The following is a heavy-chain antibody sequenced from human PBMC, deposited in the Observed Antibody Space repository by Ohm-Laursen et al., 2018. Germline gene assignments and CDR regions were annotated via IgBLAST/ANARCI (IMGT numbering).Heavy chain of an antibody. CDR1: GGSISNYY. D-gene: IGHD3-22*01. J-gene: IGHJ3*02. CDR3: ARELAYYDSSGLDAFDI. CDR2: IYYSGST. V-gene: IGHV4-59*01. Sequence: SDTLSLTCTVSGGSISNYYWNWIRQPPGKGLEWIGYIYYSGSTNHNPSLKSRVTISVDTSKNQFSLKLSSVTAADTAVYYCARELAYYDSSGLDAFDIWGQGTMVTVSS.